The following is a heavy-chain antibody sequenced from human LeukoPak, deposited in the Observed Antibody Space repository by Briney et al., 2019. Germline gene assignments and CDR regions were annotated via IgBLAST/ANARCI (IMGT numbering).Heavy chain of an antibody. V-gene: IGHV3-74*01. D-gene: IGHD2-2*01. J-gene: IGHJ4*02. CDR3: ARWSYQLLSFGY. CDR1: GFTFSGYW. CDR2: INSDGSST. Sequence: GGSLRLSCAASGFTFSGYWMHWVRQAPGKGLVWVSRINSDGSSTSYADSVKGRFTISRDNAKNTLYLQMNSLRAEDTAVYYCARWSYQLLSFGYWGQGTLVTVSS.